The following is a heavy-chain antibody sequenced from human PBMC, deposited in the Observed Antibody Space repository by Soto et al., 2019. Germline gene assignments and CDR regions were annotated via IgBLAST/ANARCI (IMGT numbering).Heavy chain of an antibody. D-gene: IGHD2-15*01. J-gene: IGHJ3*02. CDR3: ARPASGGSRDAFDI. V-gene: IGHV5-10-1*01. Sequence: GESLKISCQGSGYRFTGFWLDWVRQRPGKGLEWVGRIDPNDSFINYSPPFEGHVTISADKSISTAYLQWTRLQAADTAIYYCARPASGGSRDAFDIWGQGTMVTVSS. CDR1: GYRFTGFW. CDR2: IDPNDSFI.